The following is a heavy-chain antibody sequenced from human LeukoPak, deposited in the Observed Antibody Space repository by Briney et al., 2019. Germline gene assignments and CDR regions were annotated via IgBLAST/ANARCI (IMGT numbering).Heavy chain of an antibody. CDR3: ARDLYSYGFYAFDI. CDR2: ISSSSSYI. CDR1: GFTFSSYS. Sequence: GGSLRLSCAASGFTFSSYSMNWVRQAPGKGLEWVSSISSSSSYIYYADSVKGRLTISRDNAKNSLYLQMNSLRAEDTAVYYCARDLYSYGFYAFDIWGQGTMVTVSS. J-gene: IGHJ3*02. V-gene: IGHV3-21*01. D-gene: IGHD5-18*01.